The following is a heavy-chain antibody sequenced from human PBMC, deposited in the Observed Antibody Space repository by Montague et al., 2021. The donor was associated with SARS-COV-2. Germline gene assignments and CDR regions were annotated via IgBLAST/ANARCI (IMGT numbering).Heavy chain of an antibody. D-gene: IGHD3-9*01. J-gene: IGHJ6*02. CDR2: IDASGTT. CDR3: ARSAFRYFDRPGMDV. Sequence: TLSLTCTVSGGSIRSDGFYWNWIRQPAEKGLGWIGRIDASGTTNYKPSLKSRVIISLDRSKNQFSLKLSSVIAADTAVYYCARSAFRYFDRPGMDVWGQGTTVTVSS. V-gene: IGHV4-61*02. CDR1: GGSIRSDGFY.